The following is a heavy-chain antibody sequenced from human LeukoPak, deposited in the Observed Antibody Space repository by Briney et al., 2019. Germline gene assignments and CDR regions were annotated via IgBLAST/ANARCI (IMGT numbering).Heavy chain of an antibody. D-gene: IGHD3-3*01. CDR2: IKQDGSEK. Sequence: PGGSLRLSCAASGFTFSSYWMSWVRQAPGKGREWVANIKQDGSEKYYVDSVKGRFTISRDNAKNSLYLQMNSLRAEDTAVYYCARDTYYDFWSGYYGTFDYWGQGTLVTVFS. CDR1: GFTFSSYW. J-gene: IGHJ4*02. V-gene: IGHV3-7*01. CDR3: ARDTYYDFWSGYYGTFDY.